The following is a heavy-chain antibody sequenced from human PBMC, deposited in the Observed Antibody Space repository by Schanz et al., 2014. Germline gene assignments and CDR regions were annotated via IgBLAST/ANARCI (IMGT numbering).Heavy chain of an antibody. J-gene: IGHJ4*02. CDR3: AKRNHDMQSLPLDY. D-gene: IGHD3-9*01. CDR2: IWFDGTNK. CDR1: GFTLSSYG. Sequence: QVQLVESGGGVVQPGRSLRLSCSASGFTLSSYGMHWVRQAPGKGLEWLAVIWFDGTNKYYADSVKGRFTISRDTSKNTLYLLLNSLRAEDTAVYYCAKRNHDMQSLPLDYWGQGTLVIVSS. V-gene: IGHV3-33*06.